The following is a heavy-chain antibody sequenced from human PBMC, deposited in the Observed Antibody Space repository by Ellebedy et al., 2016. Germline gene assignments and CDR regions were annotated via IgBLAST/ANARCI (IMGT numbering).Heavy chain of an antibody. CDR2: IYYSGST. D-gene: IGHD2-8*01. CDR3: ASTPRGLNPWYFDL. Sequence: SETLSLTXTVSGGSISSGDYYWSWIRQPPGKGLEWIGYIYYSGSTYYNPSLKSRVTISVDTSKNQFSLKLSSVTAADTAVYYCASTPRGLNPWYFDLWGRGTLVTVSS. CDR1: GGSISSGDYY. V-gene: IGHV4-30-4*01. J-gene: IGHJ2*01.